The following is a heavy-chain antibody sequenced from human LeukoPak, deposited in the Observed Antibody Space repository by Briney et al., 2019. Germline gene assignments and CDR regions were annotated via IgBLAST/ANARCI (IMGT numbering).Heavy chain of an antibody. J-gene: IGHJ4*02. CDR1: GFTFSSYE. Sequence: PGGSLRLSCAASGFTFSSYEMNWVRQDPGKGQEWVSYISSSGSTIYYADSVKGRFTISRDNAKNSLYLQMNSLRAEDTAVYYCARGSHYYDSSGYYYVPRGLDYWGQGTLVTVSS. CDR2: ISSSGSTI. D-gene: IGHD3-22*01. V-gene: IGHV3-48*03. CDR3: ARGSHYYDSSGYYYVPRGLDY.